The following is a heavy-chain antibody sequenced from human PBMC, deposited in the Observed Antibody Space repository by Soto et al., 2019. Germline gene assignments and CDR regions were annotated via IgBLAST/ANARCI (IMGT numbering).Heavy chain of an antibody. CDR2: IYSGGST. V-gene: IGHV3-66*01. D-gene: IGHD2-15*01. J-gene: IGHJ4*02. CDR3: ARSLYGVVVAAMAY. CDR1: GFTVSSNY. Sequence: GGSLRLSCAASGFTVSSNYMSWVRQAPGKGLEWVSVIYSGGSTYYADSVKGRFTISRDNSKNTLYLQMNSLRAEDTAVYYCARSLYGVVVAAMAYWGQGTLVTVSS.